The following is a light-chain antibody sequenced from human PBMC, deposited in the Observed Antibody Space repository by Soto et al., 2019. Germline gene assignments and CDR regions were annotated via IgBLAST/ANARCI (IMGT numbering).Light chain of an antibody. J-gene: IGKJ3*01. CDR3: QTYDSSPQVT. V-gene: IGKV3-20*01. CDR2: GAS. Sequence: EIVLTQSPGTLSLSPGERATLSCRASQSVSSSYLAWYQQKPGQAPRLLIYGASSRATGIPDRFSGSGSGTDFTLTISRLEPEDFAVYYCQTYDSSPQVTVGPGTKVDIK. CDR1: QSVSSSY.